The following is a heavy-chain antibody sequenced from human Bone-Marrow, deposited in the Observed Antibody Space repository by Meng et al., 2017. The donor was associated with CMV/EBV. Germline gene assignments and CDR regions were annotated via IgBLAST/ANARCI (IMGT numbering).Heavy chain of an antibody. CDR2: IIPILGIA. CDR3: ARGYDSSGYKY. J-gene: IGHJ4*02. Sequence: SVKVSCKASGGTFSSYTISWVRQAPGQGLEWMGRIIPILGIANYAQKFQGRVTITADNSTSTAYMELSSLRTGDTAVYYCARGYDSSGYKYWGQGTLVTVSS. D-gene: IGHD3-22*01. CDR1: GGTFSSYT. V-gene: IGHV1-69*02.